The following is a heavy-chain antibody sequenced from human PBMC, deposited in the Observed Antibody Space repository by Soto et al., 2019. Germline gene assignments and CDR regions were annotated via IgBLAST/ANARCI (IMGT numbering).Heavy chain of an antibody. D-gene: IGHD6-13*01. CDR3: ARDLAAGDY. J-gene: IGHJ4*02. CDR1: GYTFTHYY. CDR2: INPASGST. V-gene: IGHV1-46*01. Sequence: QVQLVQSGAEVKKPGASVKLSCRTSGYTFTHYYIHWVRQAPGQGLEWLAIINPASGSTNYAQDFQGRVTLTMDTSTTTVYMELSGLRAEDTAIFYCARDLAAGDYWDQGTLVTVSS.